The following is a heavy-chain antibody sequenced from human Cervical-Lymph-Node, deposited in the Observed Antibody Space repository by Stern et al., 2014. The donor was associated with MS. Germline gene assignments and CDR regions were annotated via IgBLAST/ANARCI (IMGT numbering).Heavy chain of an antibody. CDR3: ARGVMVAATYAYDI. V-gene: IGHV3-74*02. CDR1: GFTFSTYW. D-gene: IGHD2-15*01. J-gene: IGHJ3*02. CDR2: INVDECST. Sequence: EVQLVESGGGLVQPGGSLRLSCAASGFTFSTYWMHWVRQAPGKGLVWVSRINVDECSTTYADSVKGRFSISRDNDKNTLYLQMNSLRAEDTAVYYCARGVMVAATYAYDIWGQGTMVTISS.